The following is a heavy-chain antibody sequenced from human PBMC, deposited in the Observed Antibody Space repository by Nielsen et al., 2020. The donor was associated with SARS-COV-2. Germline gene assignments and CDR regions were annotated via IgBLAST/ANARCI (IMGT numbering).Heavy chain of an antibody. V-gene: IGHV3-49*04. CDR1: GFTFGDYA. CDR2: IRSKAYGGTT. Sequence: GESLKISCTASGFTFGDYAMSWVRQAPGKGLEWVGFIRSKAYGGTTEYAASVKGRFTISRDDSKSIAYLQMNSLKTEDTAVYYCTRDNRGSSWYIGYGMDVWGQGTTVTVSS. CDR3: TRDNRGSSWYIGYGMDV. J-gene: IGHJ6*02. D-gene: IGHD6-13*01.